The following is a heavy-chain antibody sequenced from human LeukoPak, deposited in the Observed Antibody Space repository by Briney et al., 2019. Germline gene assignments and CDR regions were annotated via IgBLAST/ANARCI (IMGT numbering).Heavy chain of an antibody. Sequence: GGSLRLSCAASGFTFSNYGMHWVRQAPGKGLQWVAVIWYDGSNEYYTGSVKGRFTISRDNAHNTLYLQMNSLRAEDTAVYYCARGSQSTWGFLTTWGQGTRVTVSS. V-gene: IGHV3-33*01. J-gene: IGHJ5*02. CDR3: ARGSQSTWGFLTT. CDR1: GFTFSNYG. D-gene: IGHD1-1*01. CDR2: IWYDGSNE.